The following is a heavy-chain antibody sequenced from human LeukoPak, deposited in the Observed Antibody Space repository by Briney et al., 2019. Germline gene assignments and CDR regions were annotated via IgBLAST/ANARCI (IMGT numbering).Heavy chain of an antibody. V-gene: IGHV1-69*02. D-gene: IGHD2-15*01. Sequence: ASVKVSCKASGGTFSSYTISWVRQAPGQGLEWMGRIIPILGIANYAQKFQGRVTITADKSTSTAYMELSSLRSEDTAVYYCAGGGGYCSGGSCHRSGFDPWGQGTLVTVSS. CDR1: GGTFSSYT. CDR3: AGGGGYCSGGSCHRSGFDP. J-gene: IGHJ5*02. CDR2: IIPILGIA.